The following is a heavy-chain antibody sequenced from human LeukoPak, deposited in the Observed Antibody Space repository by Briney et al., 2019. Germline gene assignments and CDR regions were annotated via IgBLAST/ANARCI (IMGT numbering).Heavy chain of an antibody. CDR2: IYSGGST. CDR3: ARDQGEQLSLDYYYYMDV. V-gene: IGHV3-53*01. J-gene: IGHJ6*03. CDR1: GFTVSSNY. Sequence: GGSLRLSCAASGFTVSSNYMSWVRQAPGKGLEWVSVIYSGGSTYYADSVKGRFTISRDNSKNTLYLQMNSLSAEDTAVYYCARDQGEQLSLDYYYYMDVWGKGTTVTVSS. D-gene: IGHD5-18*01.